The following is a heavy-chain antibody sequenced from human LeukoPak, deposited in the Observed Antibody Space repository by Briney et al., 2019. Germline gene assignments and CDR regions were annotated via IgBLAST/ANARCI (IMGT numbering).Heavy chain of an antibody. CDR3: ARSPSGSYYNFDY. V-gene: IGHV1-69*02. Sequence: SVKVSCKASGGTFSSYTISWVRQAPGQGLEWMGRIIPILGIANYAQKFQGRVTITADKSTSTTYMELSSLRSEDTAVYYCARSPSGSYYNFDYWGQGTLVTVSS. J-gene: IGHJ4*02. D-gene: IGHD1-26*01. CDR1: GGTFSSYT. CDR2: IIPILGIA.